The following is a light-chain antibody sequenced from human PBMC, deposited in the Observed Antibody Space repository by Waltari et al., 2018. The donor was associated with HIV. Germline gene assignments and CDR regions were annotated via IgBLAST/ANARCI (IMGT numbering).Light chain of an antibody. CDR3: QQYNNWPQT. CDR2: GAS. CDR1: QSVYNN. Sequence: EIVMTQSPAILSLSPGESATLSCRASQSVYNNLAWYQQKNGQAPRLLIYGASTRATDIPDRFSGSGSGTEFTLTVSSLQSGDFAVYYCQQYNNWPQTFGRGTKVEIK. J-gene: IGKJ2*01. V-gene: IGKV3-15*01.